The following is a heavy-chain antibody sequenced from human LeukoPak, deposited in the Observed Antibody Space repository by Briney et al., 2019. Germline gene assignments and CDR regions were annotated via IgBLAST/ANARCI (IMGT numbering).Heavy chain of an antibody. Sequence: ASVKVSCKASGYTFTSYGISWVRQAPGQGLEWMGWISAYNGNTNYAQKLQGRVTMTTDTSTSTAYMELRSLRSDDTAVYYCARDTYDYVWGSPPDGYWGQGTLSPSPQ. CDR1: GYTFTSYG. CDR2: ISAYNGNT. J-gene: IGHJ4*02. CDR3: ARDTYDYVWGSPPDGY. D-gene: IGHD3-16*01. V-gene: IGHV1-18*01.